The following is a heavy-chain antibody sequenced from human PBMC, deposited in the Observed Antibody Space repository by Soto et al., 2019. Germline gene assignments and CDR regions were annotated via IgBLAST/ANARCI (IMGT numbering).Heavy chain of an antibody. V-gene: IGHV3-33*08. CDR2: IWYDGSNE. Sequence: GGSLRLSCAASGFTFSSYSMNWVRQAPGKGLEWVAVIWYDGSNEYYPDSVKGRFTISRDNSKNTLYLQMNSLRAEDTAVYYCARLNTGWYFDLWGRGTLVTVSS. J-gene: IGHJ2*01. CDR1: GFTFSSYS. CDR3: ARLNTGWYFDL. D-gene: IGHD4-17*01.